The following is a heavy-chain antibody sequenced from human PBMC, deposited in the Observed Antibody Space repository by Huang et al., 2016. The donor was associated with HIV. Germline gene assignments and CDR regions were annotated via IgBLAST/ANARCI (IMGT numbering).Heavy chain of an antibody. CDR1: GYTFSIYG. CDR3: ARVPSDHFSDY. Sequence: QIQLVQSGPEVKKPGASVKVSCKASGYTFSIYGISGGRQAPGQGPEWRGWVSASSGYTNYSQKFQGRVTMTADTSASTAYMDLMSLTSDDTAVYYCARVPSDHFSDYWGQGTLVTVSS. J-gene: IGHJ4*02. CDR2: VSASSGYT. V-gene: IGHV1-18*01.